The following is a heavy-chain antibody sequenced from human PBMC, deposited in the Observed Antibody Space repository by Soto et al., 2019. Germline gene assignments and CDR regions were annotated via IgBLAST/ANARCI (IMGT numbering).Heavy chain of an antibody. CDR2: IYSGGST. CDR3: ARDKFSYYDIWSGYSNDYYYGMDV. J-gene: IGHJ6*02. Sequence: GGSLRLSCAASGFTVSSNYMSWVRQARGKRLEWVSVIYSGGSTYYADSLKGRFTISRDNSKNTLYLQMNSLRAEDTAVYYCARDKFSYYDIWSGYSNDYYYGMDVWGQGTTVTVSS. V-gene: IGHV3-53*01. CDR1: GFTVSSNY. D-gene: IGHD3-3*01.